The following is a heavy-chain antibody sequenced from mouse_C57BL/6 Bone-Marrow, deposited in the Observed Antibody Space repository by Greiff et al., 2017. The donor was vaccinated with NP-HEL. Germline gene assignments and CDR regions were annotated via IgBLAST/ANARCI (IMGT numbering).Heavy chain of an antibody. Sequence: EVKVVESGGGLVKPGGSLKLSCAASGFTFSSYAMSWVRQTPEKRLEWVATISDGGSYTYYPDNVKGRFTISRDNAKNNLYLQMSHLKSEDTAMYYCARGYYGSSENAMDYGGQGTSVTVSS. V-gene: IGHV5-4*03. CDR2: ISDGGSYT. CDR3: ARGYYGSSENAMDY. D-gene: IGHD1-1*01. J-gene: IGHJ4*01. CDR1: GFTFSSYA.